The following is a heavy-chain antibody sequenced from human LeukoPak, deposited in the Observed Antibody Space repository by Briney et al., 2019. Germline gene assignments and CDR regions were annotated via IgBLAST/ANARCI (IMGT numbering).Heavy chain of an antibody. Sequence: SETLSLTCTVSGGSISSYYWSWIRQPPGKGLEWIGYIYYSGSTNYNPSLKSRVTISVDTSKNQFSLKLSSVTAADTAVYYCASGADRYGDETYAFDIWGQGTMVTVSS. D-gene: IGHD2-21*02. CDR2: IYYSGST. J-gene: IGHJ3*02. V-gene: IGHV4-59*01. CDR1: GGSISSYY. CDR3: ASGADRYGDETYAFDI.